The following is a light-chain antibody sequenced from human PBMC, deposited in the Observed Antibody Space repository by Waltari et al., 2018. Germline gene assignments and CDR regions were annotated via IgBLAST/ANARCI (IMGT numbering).Light chain of an antibody. CDR2: AAS. CDR3: QQSDSTPPLT. CDR1: QSISSY. J-gene: IGKJ4*02. V-gene: IGKV1-39*01. Sequence: DIQMTQSPSSLSASVGDRITITCRASQSISSYLNWYQQKPGKAPKLLIYAASSLQSGVPSRFSGSGSGTDFTLTISSLQPEDVATYYCQQSDSTPPLTFGGGTKVEIK.